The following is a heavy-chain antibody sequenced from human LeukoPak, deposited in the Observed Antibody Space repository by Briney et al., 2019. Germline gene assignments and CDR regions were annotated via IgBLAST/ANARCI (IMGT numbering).Heavy chain of an antibody. CDR2: LSSTGLYV. V-gene: IGHV3-21*01. Sequence: GGSLRLSCAASGFTFSDYTMNWVRQAPGKGLEWVSSLSSTGLYVYYADSVRGRLTISRDNANNSLSLQMGSLRAEDTAVYYCAREAYSHYGFDYWGQGTLVTVSS. CDR3: AREAYSHYGFDY. CDR1: GFTFSDYT. D-gene: IGHD4-11*01. J-gene: IGHJ4*02.